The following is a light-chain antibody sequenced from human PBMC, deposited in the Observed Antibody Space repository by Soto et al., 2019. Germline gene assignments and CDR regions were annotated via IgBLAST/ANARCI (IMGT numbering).Light chain of an antibody. CDR1: QSVSRY. Sequence: PGERATLSCRASQSVSRYLAWYQQKPGQAPRLLISDASNRATGIPARFSGSGSGTDFTLTIRSLEPEDFAVYYCQQRSNWTLTFGQGTKVDI. V-gene: IGKV3-11*01. CDR2: DAS. CDR3: QQRSNWTLT. J-gene: IGKJ1*01.